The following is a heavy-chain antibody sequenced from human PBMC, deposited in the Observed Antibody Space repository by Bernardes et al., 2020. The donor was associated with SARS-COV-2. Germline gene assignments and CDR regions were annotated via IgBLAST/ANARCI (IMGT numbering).Heavy chain of an antibody. Sequence: SETLSLTCTVSGGSISSYYWSWIRQPPGKGLEWIGYIYYSGSTNYNPSLKSRVTISVDTSKNQFSLKLSSVTAADTAVYYCARARGASLLWPHNWFDPWGQGTLVTVSS. D-gene: IGHD3-10*01. CDR3: ARARGASLLWPHNWFDP. CDR2: IYYSGST. CDR1: GGSISSYY. J-gene: IGHJ5*02. V-gene: IGHV4-59*01.